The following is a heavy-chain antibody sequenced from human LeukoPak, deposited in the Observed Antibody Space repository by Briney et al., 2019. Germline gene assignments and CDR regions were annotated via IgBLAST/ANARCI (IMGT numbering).Heavy chain of an antibody. CDR3: ARWDAYYTGGIGYSGDFAFDF. CDR2: ISGSGGST. D-gene: IGHD2-8*02. CDR1: GFTFSSYA. J-gene: IGHJ3*01. V-gene: IGHV3-23*01. Sequence: PGGSLRLSCAASGFTFSSYAMSWVRQAPGKGLEWVSAISGSGGSTYYTDSVKGRFTISRDNSNNTLYLQMNSLRAEDTAIYYCARWDAYYTGGIGYSGDFAFDFWGQGTLVTVSS.